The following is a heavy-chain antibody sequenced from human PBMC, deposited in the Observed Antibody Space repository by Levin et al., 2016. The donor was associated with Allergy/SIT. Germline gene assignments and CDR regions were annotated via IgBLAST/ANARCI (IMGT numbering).Heavy chain of an antibody. CDR2: MNPNSGNT. CDR3: ARRAARYYYYYYMDV. J-gene: IGHJ6*03. V-gene: IGHV1-8*01. Sequence: WVRQAPGQGLEWMGWMNPNSGNTGYAQKFQGRVTMTRNTSISTAYMELSSLRSEDTAVYYCARRAARYYYYYYMDVWGKGTTVTVSS. D-gene: IGHD1-14*01.